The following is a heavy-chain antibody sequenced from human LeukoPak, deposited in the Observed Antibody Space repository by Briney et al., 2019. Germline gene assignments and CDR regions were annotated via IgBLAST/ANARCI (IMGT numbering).Heavy chain of an antibody. V-gene: IGHV1-2*02. J-gene: IGHJ4*02. D-gene: IGHD3-9*01. CDR1: GYTFTGYY. CDR2: INPNSGGT. Sequence: ASVKVSCRACGYTFTGYYRNWLRQAPGQGLEWMRWINPNSGGTNYAQKFQGRVTMSRDTSISTAYMELSSLRSDDTAVYYCTRVQFPPPSISPTDYWGQGTLVTVSS. CDR3: TRVQFPPPSISPTDY.